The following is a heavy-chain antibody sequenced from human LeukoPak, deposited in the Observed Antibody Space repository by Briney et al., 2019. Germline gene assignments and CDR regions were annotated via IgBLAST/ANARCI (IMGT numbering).Heavy chain of an antibody. CDR2: ISSSGRTK. CDR1: GFTVSSNY. CDR3: ARASQGLSSYFDL. J-gene: IGHJ2*01. D-gene: IGHD2-2*01. V-gene: IGHV3-11*04. Sequence: PGGSLRLSCAASGFTVSSNYMSWVRQAPGKGLEWVSYISSSGRTKYYADSVKGRFTISRDNAKNSLYLQMNSLRAEDTAVYYCARASQGLSSYFDLWGRGTLVTVSS.